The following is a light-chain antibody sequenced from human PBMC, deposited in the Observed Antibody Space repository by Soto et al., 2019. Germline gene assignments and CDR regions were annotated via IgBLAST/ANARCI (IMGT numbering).Light chain of an antibody. V-gene: IGLV2-8*01. CDR1: SSDVGAYNY. CDR2: EVS. CDR3: SSYAGSNNVI. Sequence: QSALTQPPSASGSPGQSVTISCTGTSSDVGAYNYVSWYQQHPGKAPKLMIYEVSKRPSGVPDRFSGSKSGKTASLTVSGLQAEDEAAYYCSSYAGSNNVIFGGGTKLTVL. J-gene: IGLJ2*01.